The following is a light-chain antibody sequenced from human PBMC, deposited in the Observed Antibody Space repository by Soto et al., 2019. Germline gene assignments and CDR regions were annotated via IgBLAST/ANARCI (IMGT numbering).Light chain of an antibody. Sequence: EIVLTQSPGTLSLSPGERATLSCRASQSVSSSYLAWYQQKPGQAPRLLIYGASNRATGTPDRFSGSGSGTDFTLTISRLDPEDFALFFCQQYGSSPLTFGQGTKVDIK. J-gene: IGKJ1*01. CDR2: GAS. CDR3: QQYGSSPLT. V-gene: IGKV3-20*01. CDR1: QSVSSSY.